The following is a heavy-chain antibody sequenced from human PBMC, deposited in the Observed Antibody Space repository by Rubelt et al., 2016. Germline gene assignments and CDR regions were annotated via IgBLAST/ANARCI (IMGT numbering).Heavy chain of an antibody. D-gene: IGHD1-1*01. CDR3: AYTTASRNYAMDV. CDR2: IYLDDDK. Sequence: QITLKESGPTVVKPTQTLTLTCTFSGFSLSASGVGVVWIRQPQGKALEWLALIYLDDDKRYSPSLKTRLTITKDTSENQVVLTMTDMDPVDTATYYGAYTTASRNYAMDVWGQGTTVTVSS. CDR1: GFSLSASGVG. J-gene: IGHJ6*02. V-gene: IGHV2-5*02.